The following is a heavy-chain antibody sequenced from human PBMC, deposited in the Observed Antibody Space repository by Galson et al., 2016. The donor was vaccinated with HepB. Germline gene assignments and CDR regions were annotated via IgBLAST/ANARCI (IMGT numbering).Heavy chain of an antibody. J-gene: IGHJ3*02. CDR1: GFTFSNYA. CDR3: AKDLEGSDWSHDAFDI. V-gene: IGHV3-23*01. CDR2: INGIGGSP. D-gene: IGHD6-19*01. Sequence: SLRLSCAASGFTFSNYAMSWVRQAPGKGLEWVSGINGIGGSPFYADSVKGRFTISRDNSKNTLYLEMNSLRVEDTAVYYCAKDLEGSDWSHDAFDIWGQGTMVTVSS.